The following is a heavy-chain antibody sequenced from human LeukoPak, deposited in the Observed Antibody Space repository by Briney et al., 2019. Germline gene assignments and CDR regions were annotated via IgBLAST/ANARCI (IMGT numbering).Heavy chain of an antibody. J-gene: IGHJ4*02. CDR3: ARFPTGGFFDY. D-gene: IGHD4-23*01. CDR1: GFTFDDYA. Sequence: PGRSLRLSCAASGFTFDDYAMHWVRQAPGKGLEWVSGISWNSGSIGYADSVKGRFTISRHNSKNTLYLQMNSLRAEDTAVYYCARFPTGGFFDYWGQGTLVTVSS. V-gene: IGHV3-9*01. CDR2: ISWNSGSI.